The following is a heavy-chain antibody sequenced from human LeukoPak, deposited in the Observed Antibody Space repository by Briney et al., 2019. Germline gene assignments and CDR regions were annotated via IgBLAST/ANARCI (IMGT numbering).Heavy chain of an antibody. CDR3: AKDHDYGDYYDGAFDI. CDR2: INSDDGST. J-gene: IGHJ3*02. V-gene: IGHV3-23*01. D-gene: IGHD4-17*01. Sequence: PGGSLRFSCAASGFTFSSYAMSWVRQAPGKELEWVSGINSDDGSTYYADSVKGRFTISRDNSKNTLYLQMNTLRAEDTAVYYCAKDHDYGDYYDGAFDIWGQGTMVTVSS. CDR1: GFTFSSYA.